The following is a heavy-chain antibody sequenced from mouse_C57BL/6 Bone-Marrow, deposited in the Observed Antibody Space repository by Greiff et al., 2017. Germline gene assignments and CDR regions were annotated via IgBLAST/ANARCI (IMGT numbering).Heavy chain of an antibody. CDR3: ARDYYVTWYFDV. D-gene: IGHD1-1*01. Sequence: QVQLQQSGPELVKPGASVKISCKASGYAFSSSWMNWVKQRPGKGLEWIGRIYPGDGDTNYNGKFKGKATLTADKSSSTAYMQLSSLTSEDSAVYFCARDYYVTWYFDVWGTGTTVTVSS. CDR2: IYPGDGDT. J-gene: IGHJ1*03. V-gene: IGHV1-82*01. CDR1: GYAFSSSW.